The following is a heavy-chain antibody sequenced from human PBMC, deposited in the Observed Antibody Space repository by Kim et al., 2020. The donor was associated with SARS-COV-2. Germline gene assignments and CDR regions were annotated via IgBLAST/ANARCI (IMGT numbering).Heavy chain of an antibody. V-gene: IGHV3-33*05. Sequence: GGSLRLSFAASGFTFSSYGMHWVRQAPGKGLEWVAVISYDGSNKYYADSVKGRFTISRDNSKNTLYLQMNSLRAEDTAVYYCARDIGGLGSSGSPPLWGQGTLVTVSS. CDR3: ARDIGGLGSSGSPPL. CDR2: ISYDGSNK. D-gene: IGHD6-19*01. CDR1: GFTFSSYG. J-gene: IGHJ4*02.